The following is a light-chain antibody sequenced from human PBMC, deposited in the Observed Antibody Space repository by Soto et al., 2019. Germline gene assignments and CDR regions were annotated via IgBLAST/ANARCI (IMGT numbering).Light chain of an antibody. J-gene: IGKJ2*01. CDR2: GAS. V-gene: IGKV3-15*01. CDR1: QSVSSR. Sequence: EIVMTQSPATLSVSPGERATLSCRASQSVSSRLAWYQQKPGQAPRLLIYGASTSATGIPARFSGSGSETDFTLTISSLQSEDFAVYYCQQYKNWPPMYTFGQGTKLEIK. CDR3: QQYKNWPPMYT.